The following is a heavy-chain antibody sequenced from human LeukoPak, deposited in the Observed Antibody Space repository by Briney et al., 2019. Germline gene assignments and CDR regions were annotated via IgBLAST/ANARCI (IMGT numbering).Heavy chain of an antibody. Sequence: PGGSLRLSCAASGFTFSGSAMHWVRQGSGKGLEWVGRIRSKAKSYATAYAASVKGRFTISRDDSKNTAYLQMNSLKTEDTAVYYCTRSYWSGRDYYYYYNMNVWGKGTTVTVSS. CDR3: TRSYWSGRDYYYYYNMNV. V-gene: IGHV3-73*01. CDR2: IRSKAKSYAT. J-gene: IGHJ6*03. CDR1: GFTFSGSA. D-gene: IGHD3-3*01.